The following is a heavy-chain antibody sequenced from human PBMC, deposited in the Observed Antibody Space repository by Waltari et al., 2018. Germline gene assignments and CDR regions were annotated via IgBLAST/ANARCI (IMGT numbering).Heavy chain of an antibody. J-gene: IGHJ5*02. Sequence: QLQLQESGPGLVKPSETLSLTCTVSGGSISSRSYYWGWIRQPPGKGLEWIGSIYYSGRTYYNPARKSRVTISVDTSKNQFSRKLSSVTAADTAVYYCARHLLQGDWFDPWGQGTLVTVSS. CDR1: GGSISSRSYY. V-gene: IGHV4-39*01. D-gene: IGHD4-4*01. CDR2: IYYSGRT. CDR3: ARHLLQGDWFDP.